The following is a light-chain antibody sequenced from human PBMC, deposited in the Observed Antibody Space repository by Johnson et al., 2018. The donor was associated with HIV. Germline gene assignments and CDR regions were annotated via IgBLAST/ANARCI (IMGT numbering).Light chain of an antibody. CDR2: DND. V-gene: IGLV1-51*01. Sequence: QSVLTQPPSVSAAPGQKVTISCSGSSCDIANNYVSWHQHLPGTAPKLLIYDNDKRPSGIPDRISGSKSGTSATLGITGLQTGDEADYYCATWDNSLSSGGVCVTGTTVTVL. J-gene: IGLJ1*01. CDR3: ATWDNSLSSGGV. CDR1: SCDIANNY.